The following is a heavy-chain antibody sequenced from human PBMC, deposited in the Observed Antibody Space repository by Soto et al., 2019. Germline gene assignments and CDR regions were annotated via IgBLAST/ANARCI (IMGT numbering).Heavy chain of an antibody. CDR1: GFTFSSYA. D-gene: IGHD3-9*01. J-gene: IGHJ6*03. CDR2: ISGSGGST. Sequence: GGSLRLSCAASGFTFSSYAMSWVRQAPGKGLEWVSAISGSGGSTYYADSVKGRFTISRDNSKNTLYLQMNSLRAEDTAVYYCAKGVRYYDILTGYPKYYYYYYMDVWGKGTTVTVSS. CDR3: AKGVRYYDILTGYPKYYYYYYMDV. V-gene: IGHV3-23*01.